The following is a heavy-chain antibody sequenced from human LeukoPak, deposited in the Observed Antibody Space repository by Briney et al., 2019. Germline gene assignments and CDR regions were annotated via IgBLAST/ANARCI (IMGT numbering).Heavy chain of an antibody. CDR2: IYPGDSDT. CDR3: ARRYDYDFWSGYERGFDY. J-gene: IGHJ4*02. Sequence: GESLKISCKGSGYIFTSYWIGWVRQMPGKGLEWMGIIYPGDSDTRSSPSFQGQVTISADKSISTAYLQWSSLKASDTAMYYCARRYDYDFWSGYERGFDYWGQGTLVTVSS. V-gene: IGHV5-51*01. CDR1: GYIFTSYW. D-gene: IGHD3-3*01.